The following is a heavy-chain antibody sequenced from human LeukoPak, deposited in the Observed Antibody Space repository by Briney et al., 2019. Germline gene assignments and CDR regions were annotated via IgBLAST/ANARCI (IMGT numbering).Heavy chain of an antibody. V-gene: IGHV4-34*01. CDR2: INHSRSV. CDR3: ARGARVRYFDWLLSGDYFDY. Sequence: PSETLSLTCAVYGGSFSAYYWSWIRQPPGKGLEWIGEINHSRSVNYNPSLKSRVTISVDTSKNQFSLKLSSVTAADTAVYYCARGARVRYFDWLLSGDYFDYWGQGTLVTVSS. D-gene: IGHD3-9*01. J-gene: IGHJ4*02. CDR1: GGSFSAYY.